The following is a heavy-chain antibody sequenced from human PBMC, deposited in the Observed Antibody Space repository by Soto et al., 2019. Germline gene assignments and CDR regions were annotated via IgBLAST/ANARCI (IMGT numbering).Heavy chain of an antibody. CDR3: ARHGASGYVYGFDI. D-gene: IGHD3-9*01. CDR1: GGSVSSSNHY. J-gene: IGHJ3*02. CDR2: IYYNGDT. Sequence: QLQLQESGPGLVKPSETLSLTCTVSGGSVSSSNHYWGWVRQPPGKGLEWIATIYYNGDTYYNPSLRSRVTISVDTTKNQFSLKLTSVTAADTAVYYCARHGASGYVYGFDIWGQGTMVPVSS. V-gene: IGHV4-39*01.